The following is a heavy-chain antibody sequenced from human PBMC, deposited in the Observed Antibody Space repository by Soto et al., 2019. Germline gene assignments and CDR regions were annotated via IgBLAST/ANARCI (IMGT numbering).Heavy chain of an antibody. V-gene: IGHV3-53*01. J-gene: IGHJ4*02. CDR2: IYSGGST. CDR1: GFTVSSNY. CDR3: ARDPGGRAYFDY. Sequence: GGSLRLSCAASGFTVSSNYMSWVRQAPGKGLEWVSVIYSGGSTYYADSVKGRFTISRDNSKNTLYLQMNSLRAEDTAVYYCARDPGGRAYFDYWGQGTLVTVSS. D-gene: IGHD3-16*01.